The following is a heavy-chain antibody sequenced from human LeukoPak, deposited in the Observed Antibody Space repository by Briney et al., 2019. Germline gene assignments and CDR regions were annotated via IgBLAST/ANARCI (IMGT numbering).Heavy chain of an antibody. D-gene: IGHD2-2*01. J-gene: IGHJ5*02. CDR1: GYSISSGGYY. CDR2: LYHSGST. V-gene: IGHV4-30-2*01. CDR3: ARYQLPRSIECWFDP. Sequence: PSETLSLTCTVSGYSISSGGYYWSWIRQPPGKGLEWIGYLYHSGSTYYNPSLKSRVTISVDRSKNQFSLKLSSVTAADTAVYYCARYQLPRSIECWFDPWGQGTLVTVSS.